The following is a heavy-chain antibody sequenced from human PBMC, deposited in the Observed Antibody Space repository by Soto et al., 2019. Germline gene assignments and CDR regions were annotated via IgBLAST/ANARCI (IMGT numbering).Heavy chain of an antibody. CDR1: GYTFTIYG. J-gene: IGHJ3*02. Sequence: ASVKVSCKASGYTFTIYGIDWVRQAPGQGLEWLGWISAYDGNTKYAQILQGRVSLTTDTSTSTAYMELRSLRSDDTAVYYCARSYAIDAFDIWGQGTMVTVSS. CDR3: ARSYAIDAFDI. CDR2: ISAYDGNT. V-gene: IGHV1-18*01.